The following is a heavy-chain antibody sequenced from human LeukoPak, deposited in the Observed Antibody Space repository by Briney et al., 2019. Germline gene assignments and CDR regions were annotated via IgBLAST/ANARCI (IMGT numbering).Heavy chain of an antibody. CDR2: ISYDGSNK. V-gene: IGHV3-30*04. CDR1: GFTFSSYA. Sequence: PGRSLRLSCAASGFTFSSYAMHWARQAPGKGLEGVAVISYDGSNKYYADSVKGRFTISTDNSKNTLYLQMNSLRAEDTAVYYCARDQTDDILTGYYSPGRHYYYGMDVWGKGTPVTVSS. J-gene: IGHJ6*04. D-gene: IGHD3-9*01. CDR3: ARDQTDDILTGYYSPGRHYYYGMDV.